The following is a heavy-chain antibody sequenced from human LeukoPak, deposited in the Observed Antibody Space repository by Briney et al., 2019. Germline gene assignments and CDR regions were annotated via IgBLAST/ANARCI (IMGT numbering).Heavy chain of an antibody. Sequence: SETLSLTCTVSGGSISSGSYYWSWIRQPAGKGLEWIGRIYTSGSTNYNPSLKSRVTISVDTSKNQFSLKLSSVTAADTAVYYCAFSYEPFGKRGPNYFVYWGQGTLVTVSS. J-gene: IGHJ4*02. V-gene: IGHV4-61*02. CDR2: IYTSGST. D-gene: IGHD3-3*01. CDR1: GGSISSGSYY. CDR3: AFSYEPFGKRGPNYFVY.